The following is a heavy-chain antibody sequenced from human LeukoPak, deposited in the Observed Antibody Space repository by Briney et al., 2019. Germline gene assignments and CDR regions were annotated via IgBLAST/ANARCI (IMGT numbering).Heavy chain of an antibody. V-gene: IGHV3-53*01. CDR1: GFTVSSNY. J-gene: IGHJ4*02. CDR3: ARGVSYYDSSGYYYYFDS. D-gene: IGHD3-22*01. CDR2: IYSGGST. Sequence: GGSLRLSCAASGFTVSSNYMSWVRQAPGKGLEWVSVIYSGGSTSYADSVKGRFTISRDNSKNTLYLQMNSLRAEDTALYYCARGVSYYDSSGYYYYFDSWGQGTLVTVSS.